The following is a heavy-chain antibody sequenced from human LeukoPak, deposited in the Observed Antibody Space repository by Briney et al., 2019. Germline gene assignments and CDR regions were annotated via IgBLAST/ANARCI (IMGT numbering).Heavy chain of an antibody. Sequence: ASVKVSCKASGYTFTNYGISWVRQAPGQGLEWMGWISSYNGNTNYAQKLQGRVTMTTDTATSTAYMDLRSLRSDDTAVYYCARGAVDYYYYMDVWGKGTTVTVSS. V-gene: IGHV1-18*01. CDR2: ISSYNGNT. CDR1: GYTFTNYG. CDR3: ARGAVDYYYYMDV. J-gene: IGHJ6*03.